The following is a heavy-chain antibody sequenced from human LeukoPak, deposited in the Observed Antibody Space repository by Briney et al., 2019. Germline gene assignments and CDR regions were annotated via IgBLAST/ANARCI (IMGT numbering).Heavy chain of an antibody. CDR3: ARVFQGGEWLLGGLDY. D-gene: IGHD3-3*01. Sequence: PSETLSLTCTVSGGSISSYYWSWIRQPPGKGLEWIGYIYDSGSTNYNPSLKSRVTISVDTSKNQFSLKLGSVTAADTAVYFCARVFQGGEWLLGGLDYWGQGSLVTVSS. V-gene: IGHV4-59*01. J-gene: IGHJ4*02. CDR2: IYDSGST. CDR1: GGSISSYY.